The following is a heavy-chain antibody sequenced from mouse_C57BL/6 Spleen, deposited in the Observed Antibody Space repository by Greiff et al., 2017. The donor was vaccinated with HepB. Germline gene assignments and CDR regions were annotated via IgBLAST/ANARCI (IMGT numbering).Heavy chain of an antibody. CDR2: ISGGGGNT. V-gene: IGHV5-9*01. J-gene: IGHJ2*01. CDR3: ARDSNLFDY. Sequence: DVMLVESGGGLVKPGGSLKLSCAASGFTFSSYTMSWVRQTPEKRLEWVATISGGGGNTYYPDSVKGRFTISRDNAKNTLYLQMSSLRSEDTALYYCARDSNLFDYWGQGTTLTVSS. CDR1: GFTFSSYT. D-gene: IGHD2-5*01.